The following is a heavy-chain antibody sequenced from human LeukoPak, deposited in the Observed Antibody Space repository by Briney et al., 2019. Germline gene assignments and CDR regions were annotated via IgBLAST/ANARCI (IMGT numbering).Heavy chain of an antibody. Sequence: GGSLRLSCAASGFTFSNYNMDWVRQAPGKGLEWVSSISDSGSNVYYTDSVKGRFTISRDNAKNSLYLQMNSLRAEDTAVYYCVRGDYGDYTLFDYWGQGTLVTVSS. V-gene: IGHV3-21*04. CDR1: GFTFSNYN. D-gene: IGHD4-17*01. J-gene: IGHJ4*02. CDR3: VRGDYGDYTLFDY. CDR2: ISDSGSNV.